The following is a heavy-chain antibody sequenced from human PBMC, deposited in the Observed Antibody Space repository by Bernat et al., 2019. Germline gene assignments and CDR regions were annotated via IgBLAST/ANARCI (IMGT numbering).Heavy chain of an antibody. Sequence: QAHLVESGGGLVKPGGSLRLSCVVSGFSFSDYYMTWIRQAPGRGLEWVSHISPASTNTNSADSVKGRFTISRDNAKNSLYLQMSGLRADDAAVYYWARGMRQPPYMEGFHSGPWIVDYWGQGALVTVSA. CDR2: ISPASTNT. CDR3: ARGMRQPPYMEGFHSGPWIVDY. CDR1: GFSFSDYY. V-gene: IGHV3-11*05. D-gene: IGHD5-12*01. J-gene: IGHJ4*02.